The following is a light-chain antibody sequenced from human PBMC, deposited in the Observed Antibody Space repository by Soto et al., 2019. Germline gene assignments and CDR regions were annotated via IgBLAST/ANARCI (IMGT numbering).Light chain of an antibody. Sequence: DIQMTQSPSSLSASVGDRVTITCRASQYISSYLNWYQQRPGNAPKLLIQAASSLHSGVPSRFSGSGSGTDFTLTISRLEPEDFAVYYCQQYGSSLITFGQGTRLEIK. J-gene: IGKJ5*01. CDR1: QYISSY. CDR3: QQYGSSLIT. V-gene: IGKV1-39*01. CDR2: AAS.